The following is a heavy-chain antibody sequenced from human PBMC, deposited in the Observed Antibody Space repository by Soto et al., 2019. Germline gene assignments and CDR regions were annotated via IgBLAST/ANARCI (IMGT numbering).Heavy chain of an antibody. J-gene: IGHJ5*02. D-gene: IGHD5-18*01. CDR1: GYTFTNSD. CDR3: ARMESFGSLNWFDP. Sequence: ASVKVSCKASGYTFTNSDVSWVRQATGQGLEGMGWMNPGSGDTGYAQKFQGRVTMTRDISIATAYIELNSLTSEDTAIYYCARMESFGSLNWFDPWGQGTLVTVSS. V-gene: IGHV1-8*02. CDR2: MNPGSGDT.